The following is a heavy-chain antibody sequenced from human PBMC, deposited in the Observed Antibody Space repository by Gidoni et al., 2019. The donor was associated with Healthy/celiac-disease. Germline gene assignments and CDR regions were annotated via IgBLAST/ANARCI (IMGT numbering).Heavy chain of an antibody. J-gene: IGHJ6*02. D-gene: IGHD6-25*01. CDR3: ARGWSPSGGTFYYFYYGMDV. CDR1: GYTFTSYY. CDR2: INPTGSST. V-gene: IGHV1-46*01. Sequence: QVQLVQSGAEVKKPGASVKLSCKASGYTFTSYYMHGVRQAPGQGLEWMGIINPTGSSTTYAQKFQGRVTLTRDTSTSTVYRELSSLRSEDTAVYYCARGWSPSGGTFYYFYYGMDVWGQGTTVTVSS.